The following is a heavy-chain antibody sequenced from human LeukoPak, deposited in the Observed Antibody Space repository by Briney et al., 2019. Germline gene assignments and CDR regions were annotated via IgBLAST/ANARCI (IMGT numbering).Heavy chain of an antibody. CDR3: AKAQFATCYSGSDY. Sequence: GGSLRLSCAASGFTFSSYGMHWVGQARGKGLEWVAVIWYDGSNKYYADSVKGRFTISRDNSKNTLYLQMNSLRAEDTAVYYCAKAQFATCYSGSDYWGQGTLVTVSS. CDR1: GFTFSSYG. D-gene: IGHD2-15*01. J-gene: IGHJ4*02. V-gene: IGHV3-33*06. CDR2: IWYDGSNK.